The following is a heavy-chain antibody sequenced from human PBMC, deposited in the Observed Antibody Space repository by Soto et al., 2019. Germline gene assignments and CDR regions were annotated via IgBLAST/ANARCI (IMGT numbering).Heavy chain of an antibody. V-gene: IGHV4-61*01. CDR1: GGSVSSGSYY. J-gene: IGHJ4*02. D-gene: IGHD3-22*01. CDR2: IYYSGST. Sequence: SETLSLTCTVSGGSVSSGSYYWSWIRQPPGKGLEWIGYIYYSGSTNYNPSLKSRVTISVDTSKNQFSLKLSSVTAADTAVYYCARDRDDSSGYYPLDYWGQGTLVTVS. CDR3: ARDRDDSSGYYPLDY.